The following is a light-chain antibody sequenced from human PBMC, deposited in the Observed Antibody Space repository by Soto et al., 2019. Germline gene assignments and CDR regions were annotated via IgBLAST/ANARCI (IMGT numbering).Light chain of an antibody. J-gene: IGKJ1*01. CDR2: DTS. CDR1: QSVSSSY. CDR3: QQYGSSLWT. V-gene: IGKV3-20*01. Sequence: DIVLTRSPGTLSLSPGERDTLSCRASQSVSSSYLAWYQQKPGQAPRLLIYDTSYRATGIPDRFSVSGSGTDCTLTISRLEHEDFAVYYCQQYGSSLWTFGQGTKVDIK.